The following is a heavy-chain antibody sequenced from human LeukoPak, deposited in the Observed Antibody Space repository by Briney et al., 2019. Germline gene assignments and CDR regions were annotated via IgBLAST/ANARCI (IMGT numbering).Heavy chain of an antibody. V-gene: IGHV4-4*02. CDR2: MYLSGTT. Sequence: SGTLSLTCTVSGDSINSLDLWSWVRQPPGKGLEWIGEMYLSGTTHSNPSVKSRVTISIDKSKNQFFLNLSSVTAADTAVYYCARQVGSSGYHLGQGTLVTVSS. J-gene: IGHJ4*02. D-gene: IGHD3-22*01. CDR1: GDSINSLDL. CDR3: ARQVGSSGYH.